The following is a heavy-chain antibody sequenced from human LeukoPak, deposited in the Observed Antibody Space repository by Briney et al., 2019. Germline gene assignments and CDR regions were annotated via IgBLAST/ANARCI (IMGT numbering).Heavy chain of an antibody. CDR3: ARDDALLGGTFFDY. CDR1: GGSFSGYY. Sequence: SETLSLTCAVYGGSFSGYYWSWIRQPPGKGLEWTGEISHSGSTMYSTSLKSRVTISLDTSKNQFSLKLSSVTAADTAVYYCARDDALLGGTFFDYWGQGTLVTVSS. V-gene: IGHV4-34*01. CDR2: ISHSGST. D-gene: IGHD3-16*01. J-gene: IGHJ4*02.